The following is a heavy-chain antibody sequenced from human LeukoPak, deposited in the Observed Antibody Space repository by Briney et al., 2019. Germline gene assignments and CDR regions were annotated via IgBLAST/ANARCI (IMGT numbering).Heavy chain of an antibody. Sequence: HPGGSLRLSCAASGFTFSNDGMHWVRQAPGKGLEWVAVISYDGSNKYYVDSVRDRFTISRDNPKNTLYPQMNSLRAEDTAVYYCAKGGTIDGQPNQWGQGTLVTVSS. CDR2: ISYDGSNK. J-gene: IGHJ4*02. CDR3: AKGGTIDGQPNQ. CDR1: GFTFSNDG. V-gene: IGHV3-30*18. D-gene: IGHD1-14*01.